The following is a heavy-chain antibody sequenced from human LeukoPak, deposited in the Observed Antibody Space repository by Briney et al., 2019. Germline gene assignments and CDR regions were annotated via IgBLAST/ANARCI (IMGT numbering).Heavy chain of an antibody. CDR3: ARGREQDFAWDPSYYMDV. CDR2: MNPNSGNT. D-gene: IGHD1-26*01. J-gene: IGHJ6*03. Sequence: ASVKVSCKASGYTFTSYDINWVRQATGQGLEWMGWMNPNSGNTGYAQKFQGRVTMTRNTSISTAYMELSSLRSEDTAVYYCARGREQDFAWDPSYYMDVWGKGTTVTISS. CDR1: GYTFTSYD. V-gene: IGHV1-8*01.